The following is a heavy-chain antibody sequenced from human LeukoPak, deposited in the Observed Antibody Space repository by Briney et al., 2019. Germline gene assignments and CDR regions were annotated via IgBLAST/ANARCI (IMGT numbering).Heavy chain of an antibody. CDR1: GYTFTSYG. CDR2: ISAYNGKT. V-gene: IGHV1-18*01. J-gene: IGHJ5*02. CDR3: ARTYSTEWFDP. Sequence: ASVTVSCKASGYTFTSYGIIWVRQAPGQGLEWMGWISAYNGKTNNAQKLQGRVTITTDTSTSTAYMELRSLRSDDTAVYYCARTYSTEWFDPWGQGTLVTVSS. D-gene: IGHD6-13*01.